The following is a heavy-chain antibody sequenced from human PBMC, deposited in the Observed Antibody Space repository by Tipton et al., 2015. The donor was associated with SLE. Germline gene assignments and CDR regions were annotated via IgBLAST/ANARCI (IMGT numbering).Heavy chain of an antibody. J-gene: IGHJ2*01. CDR1: GGSFSGYS. Sequence: TLSLTCSVSGGSFSGYSWSWIRQPPGKGLEWIGHIYYSGSADYNPSLKSRVTISVDTSKNQFSLRLSSVTAADTAVYYCASPGESCGGPSCYDWYFDLWGRGSLVTVSS. CDR2: IYYSGSA. D-gene: IGHD2-2*01. V-gene: IGHV4-59*07. CDR3: ASPGESCGGPSCYDWYFDL.